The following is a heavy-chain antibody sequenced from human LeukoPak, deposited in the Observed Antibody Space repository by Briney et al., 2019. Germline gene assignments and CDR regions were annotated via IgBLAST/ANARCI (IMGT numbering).Heavy chain of an antibody. Sequence: GGSLRLSCTASGFDFSSYAMHWVRQAPGKGLEWVTFIQYDGSNENYADSVKGRFTVSRDNSKKTLYLQMNSLRGEDTAVYYCARETPRRGETRDGYRWGQGTLVTVSS. D-gene: IGHD5-24*01. V-gene: IGHV3-30*02. CDR1: GFDFSSYA. CDR2: IQYDGSNE. J-gene: IGHJ4*02. CDR3: ARETPRRGETRDGYR.